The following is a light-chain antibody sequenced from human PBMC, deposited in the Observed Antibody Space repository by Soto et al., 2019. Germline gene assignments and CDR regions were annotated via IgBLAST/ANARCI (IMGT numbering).Light chain of an antibody. J-gene: IGKJ1*01. CDR1: QSVSSSY. V-gene: IGKV3-20*01. CDR2: GAS. CDR3: QQYDTSPRT. Sequence: EIVLTQSPGTLSWSPGERATLSCRASQSVSSSYLAWYQQKPGQSPRLLIFGASSRATGTPDRFSGSGSGTDFTLTISRLEPEDFAVYYCQQYDTSPRTFGQGTTVEIK.